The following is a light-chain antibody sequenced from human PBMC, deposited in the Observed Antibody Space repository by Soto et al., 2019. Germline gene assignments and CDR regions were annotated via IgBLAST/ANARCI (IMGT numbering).Light chain of an antibody. CDR2: ASS. CDR3: QQSYSTPWT. Sequence: DIQMTQSPSSLSASVGDRVTISCRASQSIARFLNWYQQKPGKAPKLLIYASSTLQGGVPSSFSGSGSGTDFTLTISSLQPEDFATYYCQQSYSTPWTFGPGTKVQVK. V-gene: IGKV1-39*01. J-gene: IGKJ1*01. CDR1: QSIARF.